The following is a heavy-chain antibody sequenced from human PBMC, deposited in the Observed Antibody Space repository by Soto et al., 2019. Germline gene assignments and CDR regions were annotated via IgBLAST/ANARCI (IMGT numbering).Heavy chain of an antibody. Sequence: GASVKVSCKASGGIFSNYGFSWVRQAPGQGLEWMGGIIPLFGKPSYAQKFQGRVTMTRDTSTSTVYMELNSLRSEDTAVFYCARDSGHYYRSDAFDKWGQGTMVTVSS. D-gene: IGHD1-26*01. V-gene: IGHV1-69*05. CDR3: ARDSGHYYRSDAFDK. CDR2: IIPLFGKP. CDR1: GGIFSNYG. J-gene: IGHJ3*02.